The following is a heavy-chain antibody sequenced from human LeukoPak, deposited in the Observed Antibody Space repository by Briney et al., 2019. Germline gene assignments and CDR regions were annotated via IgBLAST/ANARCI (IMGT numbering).Heavy chain of an antibody. CDR1: GFTFDDYG. CDR2: ISWNSASV. J-gene: IGHJ6*03. Sequence: GGSLRLSCEASGFTFDDYGMHWVRQAPGKGLEWVSTISWNSASVGYVDSVKGRFTISRDNAKKTLYLQMNSLRAEDTAVYYCAKLGGHPLHNYYVGVWGKGTTVAVSS. D-gene: IGHD3-16*01. V-gene: IGHV3-9*01. CDR3: AKLGGHPLHNYYVGV.